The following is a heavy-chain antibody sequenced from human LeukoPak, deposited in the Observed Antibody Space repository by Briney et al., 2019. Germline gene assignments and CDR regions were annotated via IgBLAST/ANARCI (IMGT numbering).Heavy chain of an antibody. Sequence: ASVKVSCKTSGGTFNNSAISWVRQAPGQGLEWLGGIMPLFGTAGYAQKFQGRVAITKDESTRTVYLELTSLTSDDTAVYYCARDVHGDYGSGWFDPWGQGTLVSVSS. D-gene: IGHD4-17*01. CDR2: IMPLFGTA. CDR3: ARDVHGDYGSGWFDP. J-gene: IGHJ5*02. CDR1: GGTFNNSA. V-gene: IGHV1-69*05.